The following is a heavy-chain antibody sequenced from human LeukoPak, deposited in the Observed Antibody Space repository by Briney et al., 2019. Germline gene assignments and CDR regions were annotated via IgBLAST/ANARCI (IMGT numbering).Heavy chain of an antibody. J-gene: IGHJ4*02. CDR1: GGSISSGGYY. V-gene: IGHV4-31*03. D-gene: IGHD5-18*01. CDR2: IYYSGST. Sequence: SETLSLTCTVSGGSISSGGYYWSWIRQHPGKGLEWIGYIYYSGSTYYNPSLKSRVTISVDTSKNQFSLKPSSVTAADTAVYYCARDVLGYSYGGDYFDYWGQGTLVTVSS. CDR3: ARDVLGYSYGGDYFDY.